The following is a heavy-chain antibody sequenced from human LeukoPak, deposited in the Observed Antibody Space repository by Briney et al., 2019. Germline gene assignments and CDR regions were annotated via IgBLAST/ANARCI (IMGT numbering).Heavy chain of an antibody. V-gene: IGHV3-48*03. CDR2: ISGSGGTI. Sequence: GGSLRLSCAASGFTFSSYEMNWVRQAPGKGLEWVSYISGSGGTIHYADSVKGRFTISRDNAKNTLYLQMNSLRAEDTAVYYCVRDDSSHFDYWGQGALVTVSS. CDR1: GFTFSSYE. J-gene: IGHJ4*02. D-gene: IGHD6-13*01. CDR3: VRDDSSHFDY.